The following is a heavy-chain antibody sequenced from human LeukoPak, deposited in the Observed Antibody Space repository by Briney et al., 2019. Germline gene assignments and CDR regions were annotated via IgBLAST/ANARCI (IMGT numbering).Heavy chain of an antibody. V-gene: IGHV4-34*01. D-gene: IGHD3-16*01. CDR3: ARGRVSSFMITFGGVTHFDY. Sequence: SETLSLTCAVYGGSFSGYYWSWIRQPPGKGLEWIGEINHSGSTNHNPSLKSPVTISVDTSKNQFSLKLSPVTAADTAVYYCARGRVSSFMITFGGVTHFDYWGQGTLVTVSS. CDR2: INHSGST. J-gene: IGHJ4*02. CDR1: GGSFSGYY.